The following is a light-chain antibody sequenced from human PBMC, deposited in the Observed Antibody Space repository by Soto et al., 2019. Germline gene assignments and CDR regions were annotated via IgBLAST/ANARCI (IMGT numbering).Light chain of an antibody. V-gene: IGLV1-51*01. CDR2: DNN. Sequence: QSVLTQSPSVSAAPGQKVTISCSGSSSNIGNNYVSWYQQLPGTAPKLLIYDNNKRPSGIPDRFSGSESGTSGTLDITGLQTGDEADYYCSSYTSSSTYVFGSGTKLTVL. J-gene: IGLJ1*01. CDR3: SSYTSSSTYV. CDR1: SSNIGNNY.